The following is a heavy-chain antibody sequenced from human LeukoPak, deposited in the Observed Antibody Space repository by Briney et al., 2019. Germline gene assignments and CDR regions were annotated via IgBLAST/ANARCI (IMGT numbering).Heavy chain of an antibody. CDR3: ATVSLGADSSSWSFDY. D-gene: IGHD6-13*01. J-gene: IGHJ4*02. V-gene: IGHV1-24*01. CDR1: GYTLTELF. Sequence: GALVKVSCKVSGYTLTELFMHWVRQAPGKGLEWMGGFDPEDGETIYAQKFQGRVTMTEDTSTDTAYMELSSLRSEDTAVYYCATVSLGADSSSWSFDYWGQGTLVTVSS. CDR2: FDPEDGET.